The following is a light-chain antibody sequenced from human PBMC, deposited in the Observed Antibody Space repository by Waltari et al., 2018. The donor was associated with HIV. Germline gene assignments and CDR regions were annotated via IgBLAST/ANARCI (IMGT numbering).Light chain of an antibody. CDR3: QSYDSSLSGSI. CDR1: SSNIGAGYD. J-gene: IGLJ2*01. V-gene: IGLV1-40*01. Sequence: QSVLTQPPSVSGVPGQRVTISCTGNSSNIGAGYDVHWYQQLPRTAPKLLIFSNINRPSGGPDRFSDSKSGTSASLAITGLQAEDEADYYCQSYDSSLSGSIFGGGTKLTVL. CDR2: SNI.